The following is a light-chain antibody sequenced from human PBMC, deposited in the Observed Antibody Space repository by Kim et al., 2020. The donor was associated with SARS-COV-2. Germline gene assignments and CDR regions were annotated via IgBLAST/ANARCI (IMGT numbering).Light chain of an antibody. CDR1: SSDIDDYNY. CDR2: EVT. CDR3: SSYTSSSGLMV. J-gene: IGLJ3*02. V-gene: IGLV2-14*01. Sequence: SAMTKPATVSGSPGQSITISCTGTSSDIDDYNYVSWYQQHPGKAPKLMIYEVTKRPSGVSYRFSGSKSGNTASLTISGLQAEDEADYYCSSYTSSSGLMVFGGGTQLTVL.